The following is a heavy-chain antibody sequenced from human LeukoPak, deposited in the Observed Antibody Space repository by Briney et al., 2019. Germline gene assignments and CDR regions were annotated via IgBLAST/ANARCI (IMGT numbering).Heavy chain of an antibody. CDR1: GGSISSSSYY. V-gene: IGHV4-39*01. J-gene: IGHJ4*02. D-gene: IGHD3-22*01. CDR3: VRPNYDSSGLTDY. Sequence: SETLSLTCTVSGGSISSSSYYWGWIRQPPGKGLEWIGRIYYSGSTYYNPSLKSRVTISVDTSKNQFSLKLSSVTAADTAVYYCVRPNYDSSGLTDYWGQGTLVTVSS. CDR2: IYYSGST.